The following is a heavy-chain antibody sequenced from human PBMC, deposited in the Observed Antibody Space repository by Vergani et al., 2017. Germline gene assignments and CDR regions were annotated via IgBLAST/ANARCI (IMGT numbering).Heavy chain of an antibody. CDR2: IIPIFGTA. CDR3: ARGETYYDSSGYGGMAFDY. V-gene: IGHV1-69*06. Sequence: QVQLVQSGAEVKKPGSSVKVSCKASGGTFSSYAISWVRQAPGQGLEWMGGIIPIFGTANYAQKFQGRVTITADKSTSTAYRELSSLRSEDTDVYYCARGETYYDSSGYGGMAFDYWGQGTLVTVSS. D-gene: IGHD3-22*01. J-gene: IGHJ4*02. CDR1: GGTFSSYA.